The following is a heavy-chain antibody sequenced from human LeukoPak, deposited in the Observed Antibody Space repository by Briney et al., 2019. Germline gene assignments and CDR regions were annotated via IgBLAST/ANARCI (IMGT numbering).Heavy chain of an antibody. J-gene: IGHJ6*02. CDR1: GGTFTSYA. V-gene: IGHV1-69*04. CDR3: ARESRGYRYGYYYYYDMDV. D-gene: IGHD5-18*01. Sequence: SVKVSCKASGGTFTSYAISWVRQAPGQGLEWMGRIIPIFGKANYAQKFQGRVTMTTDTSTSTAYMELRSLRSDDTAVYYCARESRGYRYGYYYYYDMDVWGQGTTVTVSS. CDR2: IIPIFGKA.